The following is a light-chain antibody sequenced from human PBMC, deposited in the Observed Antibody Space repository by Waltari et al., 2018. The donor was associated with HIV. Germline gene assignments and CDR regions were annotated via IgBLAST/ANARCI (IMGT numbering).Light chain of an antibody. CDR3: QQFDHLPYT. J-gene: IGKJ2*01. CDR1: QDISND. CDR2: DAS. V-gene: IGKV1-33*01. Sequence: DIQLAQSPSSLSASIGDRITITCQASQDISNDSNWYQHKPGKAPKLLIYDASNLQTWVPSRFSGSGSGTDFTFTITSLQPEDFATYYCQQFDHLPYTFGQGTRLEIK.